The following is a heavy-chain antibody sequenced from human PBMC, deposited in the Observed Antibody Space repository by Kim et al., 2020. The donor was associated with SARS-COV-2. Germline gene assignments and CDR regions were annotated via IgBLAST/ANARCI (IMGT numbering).Heavy chain of an antibody. CDR2: ISGSGGST. V-gene: IGHV3-23*01. Sequence: GGSLRLSCAASGFTFSSYAMSWVRQAPGKGLEWVSAISGSGGSTYYADSVKGRFTISRDNSKNTLYLQMNSLRAEDTAVYYCAKGYERITIFGVDPYYFDYWGQGTLVTVSS. J-gene: IGHJ4*02. CDR1: GFTFSSYA. D-gene: IGHD3-3*01. CDR3: AKGYERITIFGVDPYYFDY.